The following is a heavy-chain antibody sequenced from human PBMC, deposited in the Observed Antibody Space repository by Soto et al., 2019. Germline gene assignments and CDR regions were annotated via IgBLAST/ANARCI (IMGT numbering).Heavy chain of an antibody. Sequence: PGGSLRLSCAASGFTFSTCSMNWVRQAPGKGLEWVSSISSSSSNIYYADSVKGRFTISRDNAKNSLYLQMNSLRPEDTALYYCAKDEYYYSRSGYYIFDSWGQGTLVTVSS. CDR3: AKDEYYYSRSGYYIFDS. J-gene: IGHJ4*02. V-gene: IGHV3-21*01. CDR1: GFTFSTCS. D-gene: IGHD3-22*01. CDR2: ISSSSSNI.